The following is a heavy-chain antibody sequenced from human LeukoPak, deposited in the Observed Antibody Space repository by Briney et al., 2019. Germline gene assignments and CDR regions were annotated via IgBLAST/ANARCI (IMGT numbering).Heavy chain of an antibody. CDR1: GYTLTELS. D-gene: IGHD5-18*01. J-gene: IGHJ6*02. CDR2: FDPEDGET. V-gene: IGHV1-24*01. Sequence: ASVKVSCKVSGYTLTELSMHWVRQAPGEGLEWMGGFDPEDGETIYAQKFQGRVTMTEDTSTDTAYMELSSLRSEDTAVYYCATTSYGYRRIYYYYGMDVWGQGTTVTVSS. CDR3: ATTSYGYRRIYYYYGMDV.